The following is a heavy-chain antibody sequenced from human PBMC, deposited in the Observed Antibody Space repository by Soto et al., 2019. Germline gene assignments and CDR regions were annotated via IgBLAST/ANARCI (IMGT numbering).Heavy chain of an antibody. CDR3: ARDIGPLRIAAAAAGWFDP. CDR2: IYYSGST. V-gene: IGHV4-31*03. J-gene: IGHJ5*02. Sequence: SETLSLTCTVSGGSISSGGYSWTWVRQHPGKGLEWTGYIYYSGSTYYKPSLKSRVTISVDTSKNQFSLKLRSLRSDDTAVYYCARDIGPLRIAAAAAGWFDPWGQGTLVTVSS. CDR1: GGSISSGGYS. D-gene: IGHD6-13*01.